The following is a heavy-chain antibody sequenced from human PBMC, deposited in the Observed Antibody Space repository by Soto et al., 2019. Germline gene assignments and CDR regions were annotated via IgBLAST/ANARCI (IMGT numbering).Heavy chain of an antibody. CDR3: ARDLSWGSNWYYYMDV. D-gene: IGHD7-27*01. J-gene: IGHJ6*03. Sequence: EVQLVESGGGLVQPGGSLRLSCATSGFILSDCAMNWVRQAPGKGLEWVSYISSSGSVIEYADSVRGGFTVARDNARNSLYLQMNSLRAEDTAVYYCARDLSWGSNWYYYMDVWGKGTTVTVSS. CDR2: ISSSGSVI. V-gene: IGHV3-48*01. CDR1: GFILSDCA.